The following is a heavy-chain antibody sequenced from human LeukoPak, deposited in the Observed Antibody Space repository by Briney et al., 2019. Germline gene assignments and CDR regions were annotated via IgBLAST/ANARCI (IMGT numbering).Heavy chain of an antibody. CDR1: GFTVSSNY. Sequence: GGSLRLSCAASGFTVSSNYMSWVRQAPGKGLELGSVIYSGGSTYYADSVKGRFTISRDNSKNTLYLQMNSLRAEDTAVYYCASGSGSYRTPYYYMDVWGTGTTVTVSS. J-gene: IGHJ6*03. V-gene: IGHV3-53*01. CDR2: IYSGGST. D-gene: IGHD3-10*01. CDR3: ASGSGSYRTPYYYMDV.